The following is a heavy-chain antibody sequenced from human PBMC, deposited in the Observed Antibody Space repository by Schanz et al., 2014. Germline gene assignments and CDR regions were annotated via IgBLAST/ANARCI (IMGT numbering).Heavy chain of an antibody. J-gene: IGHJ6*02. CDR3: AKARRKSNCSGGRCFHYSYYGMDV. CDR2: ISYDGRNK. Sequence: QVQLVESGGGLVKPGGSLRLSCAASGFTFSDYYMSWIRQAPGKGLEWVAVISYDGRNKYYAGSVKGRFSISRDYSKNTLYLQMNSLRAEDTAVYYCAKARRKSNCSGGRCFHYSYYGMDVWGQGTTVTVSS. D-gene: IGHD2-15*01. V-gene: IGHV3-30*18. CDR1: GFTFSDYY.